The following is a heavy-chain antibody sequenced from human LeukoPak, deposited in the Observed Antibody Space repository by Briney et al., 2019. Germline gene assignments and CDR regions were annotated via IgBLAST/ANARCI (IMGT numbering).Heavy chain of an antibody. CDR1: GFTFSNYD. CDR2: ISSTSSYI. D-gene: IGHD6-13*01. J-gene: IGHJ4*02. CDR3: ASSEAAGGAGKRGFFDY. V-gene: IGHV3-21*01. Sequence: GGSLRLSCAASGFTFSNYDMTWVRQAPGRGLEWVSFISSTSSYIYYADSVKGRFTISRDNAKKSLYLQMNSLRAEDTAVYYCASSEAAGGAGKRGFFDYWGQGTLVTVSS.